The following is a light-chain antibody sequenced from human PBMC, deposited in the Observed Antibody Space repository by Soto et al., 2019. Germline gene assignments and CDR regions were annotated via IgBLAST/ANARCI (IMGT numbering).Light chain of an antibody. Sequence: QSVLTQPPSVSGAPGQRVTISCTGSSSNIGAGHDVHWYQQLPGTAPKLRICNNDQRPSGVPDRFSGSKSVTSASLAISGLQSEDEADYYCAAWDDSLDGRLFGGGTQLTVL. V-gene: IGLV1-44*01. J-gene: IGLJ7*01. CDR3: AAWDDSLDGRL. CDR1: SSNIGAGHD. CDR2: NND.